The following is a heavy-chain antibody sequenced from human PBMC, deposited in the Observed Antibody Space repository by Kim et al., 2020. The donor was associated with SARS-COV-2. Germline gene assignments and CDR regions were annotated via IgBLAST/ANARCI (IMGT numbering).Heavy chain of an antibody. D-gene: IGHD3-22*01. V-gene: IGHV3-66*01. CDR2: IYSGGRT. CDR3: ARNYYYDSSGYYYFDY. Sequence: GGSLRLSCAASGFTVSSNYMSWVRQAPGKGLEWVSVIYSGGRTYYADSVKGRFTISRDNSKNTLYLQMNSLRAEDTAVYYCARNYYYDSSGYYYFDYWG. J-gene: IGHJ4*01. CDR1: GFTVSSNY.